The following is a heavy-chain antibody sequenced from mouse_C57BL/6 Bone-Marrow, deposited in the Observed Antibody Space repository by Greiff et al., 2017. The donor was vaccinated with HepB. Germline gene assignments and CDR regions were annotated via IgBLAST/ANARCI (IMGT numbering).Heavy chain of an antibody. CDR2: IYPGDGDT. V-gene: IGHV1-80*01. J-gene: IGHJ4*01. Sequence: VQLQQSGAELVKPGASVKISCKASGYAFSSYWMNWVKQRPGKGLEWIGQIYPGDGDTNYNGKFKGKTTLTADKSSSTDYMQLSSLNSEDSAVYYSERGGRYEGYYRNAKDYWGQGKAVTVTS. CDR3: ERGGRYEGYYRNAKDY. D-gene: IGHD2-3*01. CDR1: GYAFSSYW.